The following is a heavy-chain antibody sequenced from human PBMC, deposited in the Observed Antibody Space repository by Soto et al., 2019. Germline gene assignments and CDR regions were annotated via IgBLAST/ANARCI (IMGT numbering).Heavy chain of an antibody. D-gene: IGHD1-1*01. CDR2: INPNSGGT. CDR1: GYTFSDYY. Sequence: ASVKASFKASGYTFSDYYIHWLRQAPGQGLEWMGWINPNSGGTKYAPKFQGGVTMTRDTSITTAYMELSRLRSGDTAVYYCAREPATAKPEGVDFWGQGTLVTVSS. J-gene: IGHJ4*02. CDR3: AREPATAKPEGVDF. V-gene: IGHV1-2*02.